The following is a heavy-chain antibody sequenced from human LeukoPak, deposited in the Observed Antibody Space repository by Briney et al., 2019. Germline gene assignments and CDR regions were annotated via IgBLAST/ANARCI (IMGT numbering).Heavy chain of an antibody. Sequence: ASVKVSCKASGYTFTGYYMHWVQQAPGQGLEWMGRINPNSGGTNYAQKFQGRVTMTRDTSINTAYMEVSRLRSDDTAIYYCARDLGRDGYNYYSWGQGTLVTVSS. CDR1: GYTFTGYY. CDR3: ARDLGRDGYNYYS. V-gene: IGHV1-2*06. J-gene: IGHJ4*02. CDR2: INPNSGGT. D-gene: IGHD5-24*01.